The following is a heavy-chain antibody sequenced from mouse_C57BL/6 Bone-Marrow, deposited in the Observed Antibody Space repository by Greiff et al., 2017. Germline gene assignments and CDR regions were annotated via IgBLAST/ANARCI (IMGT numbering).Heavy chain of an antibody. CDR3: AAGREYYFDY. J-gene: IGHJ2*01. CDR2: INPSSGYT. CDR1: GYTFTSYW. Sequence: QVQLQQSGAELAKPGASVKLSCKASGYTFTSYWMHWVKQRPGQGLEWIGYINPSSGYTKYNQKFKDKAPLTADKSSRTAYMQLSSLTYEDSAVYYCAAGREYYFDYWGQGTTLTVSS. D-gene: IGHD4-1*01. V-gene: IGHV1-7*01.